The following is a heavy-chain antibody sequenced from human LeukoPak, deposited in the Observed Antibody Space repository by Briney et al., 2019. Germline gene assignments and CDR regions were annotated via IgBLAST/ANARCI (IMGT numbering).Heavy chain of an antibody. CDR3: ARQNDFRLDY. CDR1: GYTFSSYW. CDR2: IYPGDSDT. J-gene: IGHJ4*02. Sequence: GESLKISCKGSGYTFSSYWIGWVRQMPGKGLEWMGIIYPGDSDTRYSPSLQGQVTISVDTSIGTAYLQWSSLKASDNAIYYCARQNDFRLDYWGQGTPVTVSS. V-gene: IGHV5-51*01. D-gene: IGHD3-3*01.